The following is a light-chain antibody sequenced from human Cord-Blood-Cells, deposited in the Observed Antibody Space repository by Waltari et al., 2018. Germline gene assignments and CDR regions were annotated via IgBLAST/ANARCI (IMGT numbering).Light chain of an antibody. J-gene: IGKJ2*01. Sequence: EIVLTQSPATLSLSPGERATLSCRASQSVSSYLALYQQKPGQAPRLLIYDASNRATGIPARFSGSGSGTDFSLIISSLEPEDFAVYYCQQHSNWPPYTFGEGTKLEIK. CDR3: QQHSNWPPYT. CDR1: QSVSSY. CDR2: DAS. V-gene: IGKV3-11*01.